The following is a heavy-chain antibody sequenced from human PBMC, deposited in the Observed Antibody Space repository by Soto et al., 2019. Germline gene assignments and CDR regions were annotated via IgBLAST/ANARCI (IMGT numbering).Heavy chain of an antibody. CDR3: ARVLVVVAASRGGDAFDI. CDR2: INHSGSN. D-gene: IGHD2-15*01. V-gene: IGHV4-34*01. Sequence: QVQLQQWGAGLLKPSETLSLTCAVYGGSFSGYYWSWIRQPPGKGLEWIGEINHSGSNNYNPSLNSRVTISVDTSMNQFSLKLSSVTASDTAVYYCARVLVVVAASRGGDAFDIWGQGTMVTVSS. CDR1: GGSFSGYY. J-gene: IGHJ3*02.